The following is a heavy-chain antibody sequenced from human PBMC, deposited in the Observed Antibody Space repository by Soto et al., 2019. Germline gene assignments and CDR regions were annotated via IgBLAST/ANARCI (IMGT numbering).Heavy chain of an antibody. CDR2: ISYDGSNK. Sequence: GGSLRLSCAASGFTFSSYGMHWVRQAPGKGLEWVAVISYDGSNKYYADSVKGRFTISRDNSKNTLYLQMNSLRAEDTAVYYCAKDLAGPASYYYYGMDVWGQGTTVTVSS. J-gene: IGHJ6*02. V-gene: IGHV3-30*18. CDR1: GFTFSSYG. CDR3: AKDLAGPASYYYYGMDV.